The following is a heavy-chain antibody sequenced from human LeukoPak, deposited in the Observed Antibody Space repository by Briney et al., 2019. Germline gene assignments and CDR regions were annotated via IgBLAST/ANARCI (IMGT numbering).Heavy chain of an antibody. CDR1: GDSVSSNSAA. CDR3: ATGIAAAGFDS. V-gene: IGHV6-1*01. CDR2: TYYRSKWYN. Sequence: SQTLSLTCAISGDSVSSNSAAWNWIRHSPSRGLEWLGRTYYRSKWYNDYAVSMKSRITINPDTSKNQFSLQLKSVPPEDTALYYCATGIAAAGFDSWGQGTLVTVSS. D-gene: IGHD6-13*01. J-gene: IGHJ5*01.